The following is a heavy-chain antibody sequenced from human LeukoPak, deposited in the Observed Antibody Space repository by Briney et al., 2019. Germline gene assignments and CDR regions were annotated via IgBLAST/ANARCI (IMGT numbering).Heavy chain of an antibody. Sequence: GASVKVSCKASGGTFSSYAISWVRQAPGQGREWMGWINPNSGGTNYAQKFQGWVTMTSDTSISTVYMELSRLRSDDTAFYYCARMMMGPFYYYGMDVWGQGTTVTVSS. CDR1: GGTFSSYA. V-gene: IGHV1-2*04. J-gene: IGHJ6*02. D-gene: IGHD1-26*01. CDR2: INPNSGGT. CDR3: ARMMMGPFYYYGMDV.